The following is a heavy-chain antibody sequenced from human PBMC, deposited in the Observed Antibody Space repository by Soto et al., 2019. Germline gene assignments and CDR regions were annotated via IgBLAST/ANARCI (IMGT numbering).Heavy chain of an antibody. CDR2: ISRGSDYI. Sequence: VQLVESGGSLVKPGGSLRLTCAASGFTFSGYTMNWVRQAPGKGLEWVSSISRGSDYIFYADSVKGRFTISRDNARNTLYLQMSSLRAEDTAVYYCAKDSGCVDDACAYDPWGQGTLVTVSS. J-gene: IGHJ5*02. V-gene: IGHV3-21*01. CDR1: GFTFSGYT. D-gene: IGHD2-21*02. CDR3: AKDSGCVDDACAYDP.